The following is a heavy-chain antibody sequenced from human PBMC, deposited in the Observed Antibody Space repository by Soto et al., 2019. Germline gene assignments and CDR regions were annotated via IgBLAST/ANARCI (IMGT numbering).Heavy chain of an antibody. CDR1: GFTFSSYS. CDR2: ISSSSSTI. Sequence: PGGSLRLSCAASGFTFSSYSMNWVRQAPGKGLEWVSYISSSSSTIYYADSVKGRFTISRDNAKNSLYLQMNSLRAEDTAVYYCAFMYSSSCYVELFDSCGQGSLVPVSS. CDR3: AFMYSSSCYVELFDS. V-gene: IGHV3-48*01. J-gene: IGHJ5*01. D-gene: IGHD6-13*01.